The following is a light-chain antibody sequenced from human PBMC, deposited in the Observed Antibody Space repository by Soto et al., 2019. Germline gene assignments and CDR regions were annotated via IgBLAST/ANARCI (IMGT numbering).Light chain of an antibody. Sequence: EIVLTHSASALSLSPWERATLSCRASQSVNNYLHWYQQKPGQAPRLLIFDASNRATGIPARFSGSGSATDFTLTISSLEPEDFAVYYCQHRSIWPVSFGQGTRLET. CDR2: DAS. J-gene: IGKJ5*01. V-gene: IGKV3-11*01. CDR3: QHRSIWPVS. CDR1: QSVNNY.